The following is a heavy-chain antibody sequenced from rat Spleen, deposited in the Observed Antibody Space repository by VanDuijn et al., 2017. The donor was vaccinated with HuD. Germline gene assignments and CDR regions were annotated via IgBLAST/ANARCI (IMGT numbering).Heavy chain of an antibody. CDR2: INSDSSDI. J-gene: IGHJ1*01. CDR3: ARESGHTRYFDF. D-gene: IGHD1-9*01. Sequence: EVQLVESGGGLVQPGRSLKLSCVAAGFTFSGDVMHWFRQAAENGIEWLAYINSDSSDIHYAETVKGRFTISSDHAKNTVDMQLSGLKSEDTAMYLCARESGHTRYFDFWGPGTMVTVSS. CDR1: GFTFSGDV. V-gene: IGHV5-43*01.